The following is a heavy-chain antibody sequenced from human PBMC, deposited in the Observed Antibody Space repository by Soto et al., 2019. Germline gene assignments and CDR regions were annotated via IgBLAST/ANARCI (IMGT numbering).Heavy chain of an antibody. Sequence: EVPLLESGGGLVQPGESLRLSCAASGFTFSSYAMSWVRQAPGKGLEWVSVISGSDDSTYYADSVKGRFTISRDNSKNTLYLQVNSLRAEGTAVYYCAKRSSSSTCDYWGQGTLVTVSS. CDR2: ISGSDDST. CDR3: AKRSSSSTCDY. V-gene: IGHV3-23*01. J-gene: IGHJ4*02. D-gene: IGHD6-6*01. CDR1: GFTFSSYA.